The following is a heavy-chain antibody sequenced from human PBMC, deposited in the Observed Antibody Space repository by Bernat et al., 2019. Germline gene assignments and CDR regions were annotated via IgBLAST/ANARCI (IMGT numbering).Heavy chain of an antibody. CDR3: AKDLAWTYYYDSSGYHSLDY. V-gene: IGHV3-30*18. CDR2: ISYDGSNK. CDR1: GFTFSSYG. D-gene: IGHD3-22*01. J-gene: IGHJ4*02. Sequence: VQLVESGGGLVKPGGSLRLSCAASGFTFSSYGMHWVRQAPGKGLEWVAVISYDGSNKYYADSVKGRFTISRDNSKNTLYLQMNSLRAEDTAVYYCAKDLAWTYYYDSSGYHSLDYWGQGTLVTVSS.